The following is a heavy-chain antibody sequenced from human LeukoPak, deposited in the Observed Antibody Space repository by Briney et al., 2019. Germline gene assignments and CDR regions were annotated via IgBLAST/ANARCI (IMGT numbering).Heavy chain of an antibody. Sequence: PGGSLRLSCAASGFTFSSYAMSWVRKAPGKGLECVSSISGSGGSTYYADSVKGRFTISRDNSKNTLYLQMNSLRAEDTAVYYCAKEGGIAAAGILYYWGQGTLVTVSS. CDR2: ISGSGGST. V-gene: IGHV3-23*01. CDR1: GFTFSSYA. J-gene: IGHJ4*02. D-gene: IGHD6-13*01. CDR3: AKEGGIAAAGILYY.